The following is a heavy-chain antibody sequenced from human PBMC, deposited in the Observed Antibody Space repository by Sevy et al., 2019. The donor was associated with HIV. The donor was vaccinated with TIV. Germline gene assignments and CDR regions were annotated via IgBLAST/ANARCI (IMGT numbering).Heavy chain of an antibody. Sequence: GGSLRLSCAASGFTFSSYAMSWVRQAPGKGLEWVSAISGSGGSTYYADSVKGWFTISRDNSKNTLYLQMNSLRAEDTAVYYCAKKGKLPEAAAGIIDYWGQGTLVTVSS. D-gene: IGHD6-13*01. CDR3: AKKGKLPEAAAGIIDY. V-gene: IGHV3-23*01. CDR1: GFTFSSYA. CDR2: ISGSGGST. J-gene: IGHJ4*02.